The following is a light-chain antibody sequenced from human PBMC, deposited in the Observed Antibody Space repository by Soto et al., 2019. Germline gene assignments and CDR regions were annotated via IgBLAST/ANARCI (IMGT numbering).Light chain of an antibody. V-gene: IGLV2-23*02. CDR2: EVS. Sequence: QSALTQPASVSGSPGQSITISCTGTSSDVGIYNLVSWYQQHPGKAPKLMIYEVSKRPSGVSNRFSGSKSGNTASLTIFGLQAEDEADYYCCSYASSNTVVFGGGTKLTVL. J-gene: IGLJ2*01. CDR1: SSDVGIYNL. CDR3: CSYASSNTVV.